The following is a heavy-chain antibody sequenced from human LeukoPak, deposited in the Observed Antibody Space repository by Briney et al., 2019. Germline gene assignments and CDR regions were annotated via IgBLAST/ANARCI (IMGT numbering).Heavy chain of an antibody. Sequence: KPGGSLRLSCAASGFTFSSYGMHWVRQAPGKGLEWVAVISYDGRNKYYGDSVKGRFTISRDTSKNTLYLQMNSLTAEDTAVYYCARALRGYYGSGPPSPGYMDVWGKGTTVTISS. V-gene: IGHV3-30*03. CDR1: GFTFSSYG. J-gene: IGHJ6*03. CDR3: ARALRGYYGSGPPSPGYMDV. D-gene: IGHD3-10*01. CDR2: ISYDGRNK.